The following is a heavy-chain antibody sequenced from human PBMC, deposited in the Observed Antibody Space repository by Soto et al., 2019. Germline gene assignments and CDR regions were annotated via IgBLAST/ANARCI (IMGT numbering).Heavy chain of an antibody. CDR3: ARRITGTTRPKPTPFDY. CDR1: GYTFTSYD. CDR2: MNPNSGNT. J-gene: IGHJ4*02. V-gene: IGHV1-8*01. D-gene: IGHD1-7*01. Sequence: QVQLVQSGAEVKKPGASVKVSCKASGYTFTSYDMNWVRQATGQGLEWMGWMNPNSGNTGYAQKFQGRVTMTRNTSISTAYMELSSLRSEDTAVYYCARRITGTTRPKPTPFDYWGQGTLVTVSS.